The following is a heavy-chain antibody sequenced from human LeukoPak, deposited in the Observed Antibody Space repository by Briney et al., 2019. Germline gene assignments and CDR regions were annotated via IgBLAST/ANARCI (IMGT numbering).Heavy chain of an antibody. CDR3: ARDWVSVDYGDFDY. J-gene: IGHJ4*02. V-gene: IGHV3-21*01. D-gene: IGHD4-17*01. CDR1: GFTFSSYS. Sequence: TGGSLRLSCAASGFTFSSYSINWVRQAPGKGLEWVSSISSSSSYIYYADSVKGRFTISRDNAKNSLYLQMNSLRAEDTAVYYCARDWVSVDYGDFDYWGQGTLVTVSS. CDR2: ISSSSSYI.